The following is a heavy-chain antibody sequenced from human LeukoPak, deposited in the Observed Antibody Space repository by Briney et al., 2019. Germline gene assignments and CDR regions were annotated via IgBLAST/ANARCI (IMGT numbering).Heavy chain of an antibody. J-gene: IGHJ5*02. CDR2: VYHSGRS. CDR1: GGSISSGGYS. Sequence: SGTLSLTCAVSGGSISSGGYSWSWIRQPPGKGLECIVYVYHSGRSYYNPSLKRRVNISVDRSKNQVSLKLSSVTAADTAVYYCARGGSYFPNWFDPWGQGTLVTVPS. V-gene: IGHV4-30-2*01. CDR3: ARGGSYFPNWFDP. D-gene: IGHD3-10*01.